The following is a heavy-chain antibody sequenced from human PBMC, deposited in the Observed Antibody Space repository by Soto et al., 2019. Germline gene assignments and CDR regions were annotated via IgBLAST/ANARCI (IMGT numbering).Heavy chain of an antibody. Sequence: EVQLVESGGGLIQPGGSLRLSCAASGFTVSSNYMSWVRQAPGKGLEWVSVIYSGGSTYYADSVKGRFTISRDNSKNTLYLQMNRLRAEDTAVYYCARSGGWELRGDGAFDIWGQGTMVTVSS. J-gene: IGHJ3*02. CDR1: GFTVSSNY. CDR3: ARSGGWELRGDGAFDI. V-gene: IGHV3-53*01. CDR2: IYSGGST. D-gene: IGHD1-26*01.